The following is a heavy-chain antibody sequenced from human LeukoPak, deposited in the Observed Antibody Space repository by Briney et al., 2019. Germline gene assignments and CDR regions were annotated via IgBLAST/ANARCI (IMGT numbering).Heavy chain of an antibody. CDR2: IYSDNT. CDR1: GFTVSTNS. Sequence: GGSLRLSCTVSGFTVSTNSMSWVRQAPGKGLEWVSFIYSDNTHYSDSVKGRFTISRDNSKNTLYLQMNSLRAEDTAVYYCAKGGTAYYYGSGRYFRFDYWGQGTLVTVSS. CDR3: AKGGTAYYYGSGRYFRFDY. V-gene: IGHV3-53*01. J-gene: IGHJ4*02. D-gene: IGHD3-10*01.